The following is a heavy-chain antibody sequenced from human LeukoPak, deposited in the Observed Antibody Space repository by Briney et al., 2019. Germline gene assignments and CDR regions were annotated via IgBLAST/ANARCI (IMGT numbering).Heavy chain of an antibody. V-gene: IGHV3-30*18. Sequence: GGSLRLSCAASGFTFSSCGMHWVRQAPGKGLEWVAVISYDGSNKYYADSVKGRFTISRDNSKNTLYLQMNSLRAEDTAVYYCAKAPSYCSGGSCYWDYWGQGTLVTVSS. D-gene: IGHD2-15*01. J-gene: IGHJ4*02. CDR3: AKAPSYCSGGSCYWDY. CDR2: ISYDGSNK. CDR1: GFTFSSCG.